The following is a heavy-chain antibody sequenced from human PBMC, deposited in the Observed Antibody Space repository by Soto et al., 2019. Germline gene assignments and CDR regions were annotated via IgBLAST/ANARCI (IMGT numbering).Heavy chain of an antibody. D-gene: IGHD2-8*01. CDR2: IYSNGDT. CDR3: ARKSDSSPVPEADGV. CDR1: GFSVGSNY. J-gene: IGHJ4*02. Sequence: EVQLAETGGGLIQPGGSLRLSCAASGFSVGSNYMTWVRQSPGKGLEWVSLIYSNGDTDYADSVKGRFSISRDNFKNTLYLQMNDLRAEDTAVYHCARKSDSSPVPEADGVWGRGTLVTVSS. V-gene: IGHV3-53*02.